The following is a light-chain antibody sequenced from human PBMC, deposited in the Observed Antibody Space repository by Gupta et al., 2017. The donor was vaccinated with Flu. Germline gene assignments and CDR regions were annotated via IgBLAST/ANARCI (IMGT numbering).Light chain of an antibody. Sequence: SCRASQSVGDNYIAWYQQKRGQAPRLLIYGAANRVTGIPERFSGSGSGTDFTLTISRLEPEDFAVYSCQQYGYSRGTFGQG. J-gene: IGKJ1*01. CDR3: QQYGYSRGT. V-gene: IGKV3-20*01. CDR1: QSVGDNY. CDR2: GAA.